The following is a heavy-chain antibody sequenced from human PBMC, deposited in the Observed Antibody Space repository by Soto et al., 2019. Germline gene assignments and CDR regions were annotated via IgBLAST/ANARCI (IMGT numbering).Heavy chain of an antibody. D-gene: IGHD2-8*01. Sequence: QVQLHESGPGLVKPSQTLSLTCTVSGASISSGDYYWSWIRQPPGKGLEWIGYIHYSGSTYYNPSLKSRITMSLDKSTNQFSLKVTSVTAADTAVYHCARGLMLYNTNCPWFDPWGQGTLVSVSS. CDR3: ARGLMLYNTNCPWFDP. CDR1: GASISSGDYY. CDR2: IHYSGST. V-gene: IGHV4-30-4*01. J-gene: IGHJ5*02.